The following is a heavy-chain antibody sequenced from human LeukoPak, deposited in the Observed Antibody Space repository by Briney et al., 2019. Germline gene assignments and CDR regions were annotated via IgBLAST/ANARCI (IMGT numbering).Heavy chain of an antibody. CDR1: GGPISTFS. CDR2: IYSRST. CDR3: ARDTTVASGIQY. J-gene: IGHJ4*02. Sequence: SETLSLTCTVSGGPISTFSWSWLRQSPGKGPEWIGSIYSRSTNFNPSFKSRVAISVDTSKNQFSLRLNSLTTADTAVYCCARDTTVASGIQYWGQGTLVTVSS. D-gene: IGHD5-18*01. V-gene: IGHV4-59*01.